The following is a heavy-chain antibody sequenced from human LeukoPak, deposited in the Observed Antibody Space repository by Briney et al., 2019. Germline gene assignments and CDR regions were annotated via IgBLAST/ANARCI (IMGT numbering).Heavy chain of an antibody. J-gene: IGHJ4*02. Sequence: GGSLRLSCAASGFTFSSYWMHWVRQAPGKGLVWVSRINSDGSSTSYADSVKGRFTISRDNAKNTLYLQMNSLRAEDTAVYYCAREAPADLWSGYYPYYFDYWGQGTLVTVSS. D-gene: IGHD3-3*01. V-gene: IGHV3-74*01. CDR2: INSDGSST. CDR3: AREAPADLWSGYYPYYFDY. CDR1: GFTFSSYW.